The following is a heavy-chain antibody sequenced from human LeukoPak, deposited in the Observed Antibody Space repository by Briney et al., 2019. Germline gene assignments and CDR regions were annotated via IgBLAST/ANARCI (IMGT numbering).Heavy chain of an antibody. CDR3: ARDRRSIAAAVLPDY. D-gene: IGHD6-13*01. J-gene: IGHJ4*02. V-gene: IGHV1-2*02. CDR2: INPNSGGT. Sequence: ASVKVSCKASGYTFTGYYMHWVRQAPGQGLEWMGWINPNSGGTNYAQKSQGRVTKTRDTSISTAYMELSRLRSDDTAVYYCARDRRSIAAAVLPDYWGQGTLVTVSS. CDR1: GYTFTGYY.